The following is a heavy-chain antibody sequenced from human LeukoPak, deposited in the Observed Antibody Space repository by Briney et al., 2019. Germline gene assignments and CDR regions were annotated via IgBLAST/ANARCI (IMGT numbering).Heavy chain of an antibody. D-gene: IGHD2-2*01. V-gene: IGHV1-2*02. J-gene: IGHJ5*02. Sequence: ASVKVCCKASGYTFTSYYMHWGRQAPGQGLGWMGWINPNSGGTNYAQKFQGRVTMTRDTSISTAYMELSRLRSDDTAVYYCARERVDIVVVPAPNWFDPGGQGTLVTVSS. CDR1: GYTFTSYY. CDR3: ARERVDIVVVPAPNWFDP. CDR2: INPNSGGT.